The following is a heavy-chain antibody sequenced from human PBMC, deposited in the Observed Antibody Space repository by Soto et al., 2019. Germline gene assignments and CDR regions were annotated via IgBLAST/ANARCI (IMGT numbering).Heavy chain of an antibody. J-gene: IGHJ4*02. CDR1: GGTFSSYA. V-gene: IGHV1-69*06. D-gene: IGHD2-15*01. CDR3: ASVIDCSGGSCYEDY. Sequence: GASVKVSCKASGGTFSSYAISWVRQAPGQGLEWMGGIIPIFGTANYAQKFQGRVTITADKSTSTAYMELSSLRSEGTAVYYCASVIDCSGGSCYEDYCGQGTLVTVSS. CDR2: IIPIFGTA.